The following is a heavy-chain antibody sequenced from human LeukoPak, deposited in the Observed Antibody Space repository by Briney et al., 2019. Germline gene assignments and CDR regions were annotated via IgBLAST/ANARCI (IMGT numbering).Heavy chain of an antibody. J-gene: IGHJ6*03. V-gene: IGHV1-2*02. Sequence: ASVKVSCKASGYTFTGYYMHWVRQAPGQGLEWVGWINPNSGGTNYAQKFQGRVTMTRDTSISTAYMELSRLRSDDTAVYYCARAMGGSGSYGVYYMDVWGKGTTVTISS. D-gene: IGHD3-10*01. CDR1: GYTFTGYY. CDR2: INPNSGGT. CDR3: ARAMGGSGSYGVYYMDV.